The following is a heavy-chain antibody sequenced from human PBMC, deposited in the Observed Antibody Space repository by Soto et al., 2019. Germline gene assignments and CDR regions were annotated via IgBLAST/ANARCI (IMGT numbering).Heavy chain of an antibody. CDR1: GFTFNTYS. CDR3: AKGGHSFDP. V-gene: IGHV3-48*01. CDR2: ISSSSSSV. D-gene: IGHD5-12*01. Sequence: EVQLVESGGGLVQPGGSLRLSCAASGFTFNTYSMNWVRQAPGKGLEWVSYISSSSSSVYYADSVKGRFTVSRDNANNSLFLQMNSLSAEDTAVYYCAKGGHSFDPWGQGTLVTVSS. J-gene: IGHJ5*02.